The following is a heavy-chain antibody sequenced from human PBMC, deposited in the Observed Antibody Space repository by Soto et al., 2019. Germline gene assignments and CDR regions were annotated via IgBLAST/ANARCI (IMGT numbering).Heavy chain of an antibody. V-gene: IGHV2-5*02. J-gene: IGHJ4*02. Sequence: QIILKESDPTLVKPTQTLTLTCTFSGFYLSTSGVGVGWIRQPPGKALEWLALIYWDDDKRYSPSLRSRLTITKDISKHQVVLTMTNMDPVDTATYYCAQLNSGRYYFDYWGQGTLVTVSS. CDR3: AQLNSGRYYFDY. CDR2: IYWDDDK. CDR1: GFYLSTSGVG. D-gene: IGHD1-26*01.